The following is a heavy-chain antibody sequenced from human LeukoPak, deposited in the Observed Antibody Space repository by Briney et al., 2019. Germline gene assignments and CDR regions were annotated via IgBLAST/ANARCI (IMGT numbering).Heavy chain of an antibody. CDR2: IDHSGRP. CDR3: ARAERRINLARGVFGSHFDS. Sequence: SETLSLTCAVSGGSFSRPFWSWIRQTPGKGLEWIGEIDHSGRPDYNPSLEGRVTMSVDTSKNQFSLRLTSVTAADTAVYFCARAERRINLARGVFGSHFDSWGQGTLVSVSS. CDR1: GGSFSRPF. J-gene: IGHJ5*01. V-gene: IGHV4-34*01. D-gene: IGHD3-10*01.